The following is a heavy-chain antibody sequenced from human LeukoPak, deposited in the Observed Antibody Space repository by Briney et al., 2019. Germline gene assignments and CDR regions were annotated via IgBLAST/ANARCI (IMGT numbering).Heavy chain of an antibody. D-gene: IGHD3-3*01. Sequence: PSQTLSLTCSVSGGSISSGSYYWRWIRQPAGKGLEWFGRIYNSGSPNYNPSLKSRVPISVHTPKTPFSLQLRFVPPRDTAVYYCASSIYDFWSGYEGSWFDPWGQGTLVTVSS. CDR1: GGSISSGSYY. V-gene: IGHV4-61*02. J-gene: IGHJ5*02. CDR3: ASSIYDFWSGYEGSWFDP. CDR2: IYNSGSP.